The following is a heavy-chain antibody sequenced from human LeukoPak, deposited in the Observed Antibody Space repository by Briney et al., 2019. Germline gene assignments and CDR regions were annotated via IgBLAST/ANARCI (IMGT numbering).Heavy chain of an antibody. V-gene: IGHV4-34*01. Sequence: SETLSLTCAVYGGSFSGCYWSWIRQPPGKGLEWIGEINHSGSTNYNPSLKSRVTISVDTSKNQFSLKLSSVTAADTAVYYCARGIAAAGVYFDYWGQGTLVTVSS. CDR3: ARGIAAAGVYFDY. J-gene: IGHJ4*02. CDR1: GGSFSGCY. D-gene: IGHD6-13*01. CDR2: INHSGST.